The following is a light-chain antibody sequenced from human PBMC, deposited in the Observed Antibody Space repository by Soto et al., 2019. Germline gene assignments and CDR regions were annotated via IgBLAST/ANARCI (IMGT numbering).Light chain of an antibody. CDR1: SSDVGGYNY. V-gene: IGLV2-23*01. CDR3: CSYAGSSTWV. CDR2: EGS. Sequence: QSVLTQPASMSGSPGQSITISCTGTSSDVGGYNYVSWYRQHPGKAPKLMIYEGSKRPSGISNRFSGSKSGNTASLIISGLQAEDEADYYCCSYAGSSTWVFGGGTKVTVL. J-gene: IGLJ3*02.